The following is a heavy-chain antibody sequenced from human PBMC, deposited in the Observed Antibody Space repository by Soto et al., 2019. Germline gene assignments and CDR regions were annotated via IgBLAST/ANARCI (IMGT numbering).Heavy chain of an antibody. CDR3: GRELNSILADSTKGMDV. CDR1: GFPLRSYA. D-gene: IGHD6-13*01. Sequence: QVRLVESGGGVVQPGRSLRLSCAASGFPLRSYAMHWVRQAPGKGLEWVAGISYDGRKKFYADSVRGRITISRDNSKNTQYLEMNTLRAEYTAVYYFGRELNSILADSTKGMDVWGEGATVTVSS. CDR2: ISYDGRKK. J-gene: IGHJ6*03. V-gene: IGHV3-30*04.